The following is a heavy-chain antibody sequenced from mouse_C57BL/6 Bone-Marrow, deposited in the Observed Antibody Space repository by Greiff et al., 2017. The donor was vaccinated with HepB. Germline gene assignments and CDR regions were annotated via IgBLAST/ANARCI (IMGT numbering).Heavy chain of an antibody. D-gene: IGHD2-2*01. CDR2: INPYNGGT. CDR3: ASPSSTMVTTLYYYAMDY. Sequence: EVQGVESGPVLVKPGASVKMSCKASGYTFTDYYMNWVKQSHGKSLEWIGVINPYNGGTSYNQKFKGKATLTVDKSSSTAYMELNSLTSEDSAVYYCASPSSTMVTTLYYYAMDYWGQGTSVTVSS. V-gene: IGHV1-19*01. J-gene: IGHJ4*01. CDR1: GYTFTDYY.